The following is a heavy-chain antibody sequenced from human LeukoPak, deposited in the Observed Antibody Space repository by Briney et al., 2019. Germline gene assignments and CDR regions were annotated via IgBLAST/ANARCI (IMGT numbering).Heavy chain of an antibody. CDR1: NGSFSGYY. CDR2: INNSGVT. V-gene: IGHV4-34*01. CDR3: ARGGTTRYYGSGTSP. Sequence: SETLSLTCAVHNGSFSGYYWTWIRQAPGKGLEWIGEINNSGVTYYNPSLKSRVTISRDTSKIQFSLQLKSVSAADTALYYCARGGTTRYYGSGTSPWGQGTLVIVSS. J-gene: IGHJ5*02. D-gene: IGHD3-10*01.